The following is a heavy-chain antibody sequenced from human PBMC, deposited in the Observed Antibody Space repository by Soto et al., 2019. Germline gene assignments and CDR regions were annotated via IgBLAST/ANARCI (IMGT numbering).Heavy chain of an antibody. J-gene: IGHJ6*02. CDR3: ARDQVTMIEAELYGMDV. V-gene: IGHV1-46*01. D-gene: IGHD3-22*01. Sequence: QVQLVQSGAEVKKPGASVKVSCKASGYTFTRYYIHWVRQAPGQGLEWMGIINPSSGSTRYAQKFQGRVTMTRDTSTSTVYMELSSLRSDDTAVYYCARDQVTMIEAELYGMDVWGQGTTVTVSS. CDR2: INPSSGST. CDR1: GYTFTRYY.